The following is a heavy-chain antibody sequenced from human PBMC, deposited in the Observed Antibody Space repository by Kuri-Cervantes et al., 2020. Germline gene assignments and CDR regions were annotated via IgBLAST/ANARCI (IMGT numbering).Heavy chain of an antibody. Sequence: GSLRLSCAVYGGSFSGYYWGWIRQPPGKGLEWIGSIYHSGSTYYNPSLKSRVTISVDTSKNQFSLKLSSVTAADTAVYYCARGGYDFWIGFDYWGQGTLVTVSS. CDR2: IYHSGST. CDR3: ARGGYDFWIGFDY. V-gene: IGHV4-38-2*01. J-gene: IGHJ4*02. D-gene: IGHD3-3*01. CDR1: GGSFSGYY.